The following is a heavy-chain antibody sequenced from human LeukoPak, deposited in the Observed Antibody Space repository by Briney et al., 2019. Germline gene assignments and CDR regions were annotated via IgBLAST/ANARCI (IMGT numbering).Heavy chain of an antibody. J-gene: IGHJ6*03. CDR1: GGSISSYY. CDR2: IYYSGST. D-gene: IGHD3-3*01. CDR3: ARARYHFLSGTTGAYYMAV. Sequence: SETLSLTCTVSGGSISSYYWSWIRQPPGKGLEWIGYIYYSGSTYYNPSLKSRVTISVDTYKNQFSLKLSSVTAADRAVYSCARARYHFLSGTTGAYYMAVSGKGATVTVSS. V-gene: IGHV4-59*12.